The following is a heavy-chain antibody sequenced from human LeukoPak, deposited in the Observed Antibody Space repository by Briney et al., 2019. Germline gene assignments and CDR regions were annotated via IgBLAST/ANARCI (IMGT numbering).Heavy chain of an antibody. J-gene: IGHJ5*02. V-gene: IGHV3-23*01. Sequence: PGGSLRLSCAASGFTFRSYSMAWVRLAPGKGLEWDSVIRGGADDTSYADSVKGRFTISRDNSKNTLFLQMDGLRVEDTAVYYCATSGFSGYDHPSWGQGTLVTVSS. D-gene: IGHD5-12*01. CDR1: GFTFRSYS. CDR2: IRGGADDT. CDR3: ATSGFSGYDHPS.